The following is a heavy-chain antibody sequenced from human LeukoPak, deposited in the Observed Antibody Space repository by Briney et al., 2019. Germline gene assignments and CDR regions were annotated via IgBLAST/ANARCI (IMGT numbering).Heavy chain of an antibody. CDR3: ARLSGSYYAFDI. J-gene: IGHJ3*02. CDR2: INPNSGAT. Sequence: ASVTVSCTASGYTFTGYYMHWVRQAPGQGLEWMGRINPNSGATNYAQKFQGRVTMTRDTSISTAYMELSRLRSDDTAVYYCARLSGSYYAFDIWGQGTMVTVSS. D-gene: IGHD1-26*01. CDR1: GYTFTGYY. V-gene: IGHV1-2*06.